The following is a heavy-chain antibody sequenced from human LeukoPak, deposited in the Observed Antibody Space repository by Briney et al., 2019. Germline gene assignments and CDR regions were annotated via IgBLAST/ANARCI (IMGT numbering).Heavy chain of an antibody. CDR3: AREVWFDP. CDR1: GFTFSSYE. J-gene: IGHJ5*02. Sequence: GGSLRLSCAASGFTFSSYEMNWVRQAPGRGLEWVSYISSNGSTIYYAGSVKGRFTISRDNAKNSLFLRMNSLRAEDTAVYYCAREVWFDPWGQGTLVTVSS. V-gene: IGHV3-48*03. CDR2: ISSNGSTI.